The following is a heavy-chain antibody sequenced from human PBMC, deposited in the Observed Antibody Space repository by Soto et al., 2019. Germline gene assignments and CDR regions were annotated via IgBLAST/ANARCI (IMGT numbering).Heavy chain of an antibody. Sequence: SETLSLTCTLSGGSISSYYWSWIRQPPGKGLEWIGYMHYTGISNYNPSLKSRLTISVDKSKNQFTLQLTSVTVADTAVYYCATSYGNAWNTYWGQGTQVTVSS. D-gene: IGHD1-1*01. V-gene: IGHV4-59*01. CDR3: ATSYGNAWNTY. J-gene: IGHJ4*02. CDR2: MHYTGIS. CDR1: GGSISSYY.